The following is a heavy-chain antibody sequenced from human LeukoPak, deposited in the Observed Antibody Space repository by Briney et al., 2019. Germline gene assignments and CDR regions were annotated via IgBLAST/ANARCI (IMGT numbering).Heavy chain of an antibody. CDR2: ISYDGSNK. J-gene: IGHJ6*02. CDR3: AKDIISVVGGLYYYYYGMDV. V-gene: IGHV3-30*18. CDR1: GFTFSSYG. Sequence: GGSLRLSCAASGFTFSSYGMHWVRQAPGKGLEWVAAISYDGSNKYYADSVKGRFTISRDNSKNTLYLQMNSLRAEDTAVYYCAKDIISVVGGLYYYYYGMDVWGQGTTVTVSS. D-gene: IGHD2-15*01.